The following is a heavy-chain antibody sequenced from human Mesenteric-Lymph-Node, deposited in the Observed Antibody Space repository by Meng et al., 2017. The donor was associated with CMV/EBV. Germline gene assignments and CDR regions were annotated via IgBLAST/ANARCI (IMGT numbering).Heavy chain of an antibody. Sequence: SETLSLTCTVSGGSISSSSYYWGWIRQPPGKGLEWIGSIYYSGSTYYNPSLKSRVTISVDTSKNQFSLKLSSVTAADTAVYYCARDSPWDIVVVPAAPHDAFDIWGQGTMVTVSS. CDR3: ARDSPWDIVVVPAAPHDAFDI. CDR1: GGSISSSSYY. J-gene: IGHJ3*02. V-gene: IGHV4-39*01. CDR2: IYYSGST. D-gene: IGHD2-2*01.